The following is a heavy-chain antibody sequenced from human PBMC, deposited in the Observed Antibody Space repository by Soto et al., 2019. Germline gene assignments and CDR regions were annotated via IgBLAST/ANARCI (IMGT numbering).Heavy chain of an antibody. CDR1: GFSLTTSGVG. J-gene: IGHJ4*02. D-gene: IGHD3-10*01. Sequence: QITLKESGPTLVRPTQTLTLTCTFSGFSLTTSGVGVGWIRQPPGKALEWLAVIYWDDDKRYSSSLKSRLTITQHTPKKQVVLTMTNMDPVDTATYYCAHHPYYGLGSYSFDYWGQGTLVTVSS. CDR2: IYWDDDK. V-gene: IGHV2-5*02. CDR3: AHHPYYGLGSYSFDY.